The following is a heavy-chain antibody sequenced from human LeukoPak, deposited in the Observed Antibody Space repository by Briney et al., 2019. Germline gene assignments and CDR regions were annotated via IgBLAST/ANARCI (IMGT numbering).Heavy chain of an antibody. CDR2: IYSGGST. D-gene: IGHD3-22*01. CDR1: GGSISSSNW. Sequence: PSGTLSLTCAVSGGSISSSNWWSWVRQPPGKGLEWVSVIYSGGSTYYADSVKGRFTISRDNSKNTLYLQMNSLRAEDTAVYYCARDRTYDYYDSSGSMNYGMDVWGQGTTVTVSS. J-gene: IGHJ6*02. V-gene: IGHV3-53*05. CDR3: ARDRTYDYYDSSGSMNYGMDV.